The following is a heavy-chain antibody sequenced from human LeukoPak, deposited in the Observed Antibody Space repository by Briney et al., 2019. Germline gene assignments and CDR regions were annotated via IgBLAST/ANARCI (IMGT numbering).Heavy chain of an antibody. V-gene: IGHV4-59*01. CDR1: GGSISSYY. CDR3: AKIAYCGGDCYAFDI. D-gene: IGHD2-21*02. Sequence: ASETLSLTCTVSGGSISSYYWSWIRQPPGKGLEWIGNIYYSGSTNYNPSLKSRVTISVDTSKNQFSLKLSSVTAADTAVYYCAKIAYCGGDCYAFDIWGQGTMVTVSS. CDR2: IYYSGST. J-gene: IGHJ3*02.